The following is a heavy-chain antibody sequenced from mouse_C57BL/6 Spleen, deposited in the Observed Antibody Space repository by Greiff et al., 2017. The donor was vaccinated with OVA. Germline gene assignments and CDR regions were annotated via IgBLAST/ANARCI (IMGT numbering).Heavy chain of an antibody. V-gene: IGHV7-1*01. CDR3: ARDADSSGYEAWFAY. D-gene: IGHD3-2*02. CDR2: SRNKANDYTT. Sequence: EVQGVESGGGLVQSGRSLRLSCATSGFTFSDFYMEWVRQAPGKGLEWIAASRNKANDYTTEYSASVKGRFIVSRDTSQSILYLQMNALRAEDTAIYYCARDADSSGYEAWFAYWGQGTLVTVSA. CDR1: GFTFSDFY. J-gene: IGHJ3*01.